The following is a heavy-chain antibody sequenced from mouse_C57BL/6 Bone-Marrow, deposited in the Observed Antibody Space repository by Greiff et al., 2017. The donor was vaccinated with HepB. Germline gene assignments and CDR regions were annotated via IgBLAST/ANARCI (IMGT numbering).Heavy chain of an antibody. CDR1: GFTFSDFY. CDR2: SRNKANDYTT. J-gene: IGHJ3*01. CDR3: ARDARLACFAY. Sequence: EVQVVESGGGLVQSGRSLRLSCATSGFTFSDFYMEWVRQAPGKGLEWIAASRNKANDYTTEYSASVKGRVIVSRDNSQSILYLQMNALRAEVTAIYYCARDARLACFAYWGQVTLVTVSA. V-gene: IGHV7-1*01.